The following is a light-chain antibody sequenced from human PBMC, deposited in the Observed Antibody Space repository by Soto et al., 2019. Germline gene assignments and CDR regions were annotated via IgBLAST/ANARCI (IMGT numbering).Light chain of an antibody. V-gene: IGKV1-5*01. CDR3: QQYNSYSQT. Sequence: DIQMTQSPSTLSASVGDRVTITCRASQSISSWLAWYQQKPGKAPKLLIYDASSLESGVPSRFSGSGSGTEFTLTISSLQPYDFATYYYQQYNSYSQTFGQGTKVEIK. CDR2: DAS. CDR1: QSISSW. J-gene: IGKJ1*01.